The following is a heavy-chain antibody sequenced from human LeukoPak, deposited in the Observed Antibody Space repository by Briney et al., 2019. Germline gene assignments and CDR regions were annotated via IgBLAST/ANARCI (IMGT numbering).Heavy chain of an antibody. Sequence: GGSLRLSCAASGFTFSSYWMSWVRQAPGKGLEWVANIKKDGSEKYYVDSVKGRFTISRDNAKKSLYLQMNSLGAEDTAVYYCARDRTYYYDSSGYGGFYYYYMDVWGKGTTVTVSS. CDR1: GFTFSSYW. J-gene: IGHJ6*03. CDR3: ARDRTYYYDSSGYGGFYYYYMDV. CDR2: IKKDGSEK. V-gene: IGHV3-7*01. D-gene: IGHD3-22*01.